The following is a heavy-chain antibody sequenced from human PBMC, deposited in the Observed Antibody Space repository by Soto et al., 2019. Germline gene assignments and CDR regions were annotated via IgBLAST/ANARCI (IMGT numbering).Heavy chain of an antibody. CDR2: IKQDGSEK. CDR3: ARVRPNTDYDFWSGYFPDYYFDY. Sequence: GGSLRLSCAASGFTFSSYWMSWVRQAPGKGLEWVANIKQDGSEKYYVDSVKGRFTISRDNAKNSLYLQMNSLRAEDTTVYYCARVRPNTDYDFWSGYFPDYYFDYWGQGTLVTVSS. CDR1: GFTFSSYW. J-gene: IGHJ4*02. D-gene: IGHD3-3*01. V-gene: IGHV3-7*05.